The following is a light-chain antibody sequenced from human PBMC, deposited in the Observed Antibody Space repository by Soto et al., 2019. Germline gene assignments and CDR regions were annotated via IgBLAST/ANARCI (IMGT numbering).Light chain of an antibody. CDR3: RQYNTYST. J-gene: IGKJ5*01. Sequence: DIHLTHSPSTLSAGFVDRVTITCRASQNIRNLLAWYQQKPGKAPKPLIYDASTLKTGVPSRFSGSGSGSEFNFTITGLQTDDFATYFCRQYNTYSTFGQGTRLEIK. V-gene: IGKV1-5*01. CDR2: DAS. CDR1: QNIRNL.